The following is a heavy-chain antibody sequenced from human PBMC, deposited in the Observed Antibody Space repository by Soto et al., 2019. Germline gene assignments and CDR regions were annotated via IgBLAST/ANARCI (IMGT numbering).Heavy chain of an antibody. CDR3: ARAFKRGYSYGFFEY. CDR2: IYNSGTI. V-gene: IGHV4-31*03. CDR1: GGSISSSSYY. J-gene: IGHJ4*02. D-gene: IGHD5-18*01. Sequence: SETLSLTCTVSGGSISSSSYYWGWIRQHPGKGLEWIGYIYNSGTIYYNPSLKSRVTISVDTSKNQFSLKLSSVTAADTAVYYCARAFKRGYSYGFFEYWGQGILVTVSS.